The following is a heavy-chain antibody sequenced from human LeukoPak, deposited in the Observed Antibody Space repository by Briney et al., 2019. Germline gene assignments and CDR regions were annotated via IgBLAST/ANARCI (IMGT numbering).Heavy chain of an antibody. CDR3: ARDGRMTTYWFDP. CDR2: INHSGST. Sequence: PSETLSLTCAVYGGSFSGYYWSWIRQPPGKGLEWIGEINHSGSTNYNPSLKSRVTISVDTSKNQFSLKLSSVTAADTAVYYCARDGRMTTYWFDPWGQGTLVTVSS. CDR1: GGSFSGYY. J-gene: IGHJ5*02. V-gene: IGHV4-34*01. D-gene: IGHD4-17*01.